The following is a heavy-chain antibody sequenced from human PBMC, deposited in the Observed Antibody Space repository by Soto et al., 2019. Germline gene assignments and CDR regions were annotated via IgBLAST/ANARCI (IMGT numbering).Heavy chain of an antibody. Sequence: SETLSLTCTVSGGSISSGGYYWSWIRQHPGKGLEWIGYIYYSGSTYYNPSLKSRVTISVDTSKNQFSLKLSSVTAAHTAVYYRVIDTRRPALDFLGQGTL. CDR1: GGSISSGGYY. V-gene: IGHV4-31*03. CDR2: IYYSGST. J-gene: IGHJ4*02. D-gene: IGHD6-25*01. CDR3: VIDTRRPALDF.